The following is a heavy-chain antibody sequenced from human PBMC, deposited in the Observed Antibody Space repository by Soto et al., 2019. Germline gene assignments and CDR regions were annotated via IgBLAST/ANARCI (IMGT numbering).Heavy chain of an antibody. CDR1: GGSFSGYQ. CDR3: ARGLILWFGEFSRRGGYYYYMDV. Sequence: QVQLQQWGAGLLKPSETLSLTCADYGGSFSGYQWTWIRQTPGKRLEWIGEINDSGNINYNPSLKSRVTILVDTPKKQISLKLSSVTAADTAVYYCARGLILWFGEFSRRGGYYYYMDVWGKGTTVTVSS. V-gene: IGHV4-34*01. CDR2: INDSGNI. D-gene: IGHD3-10*01. J-gene: IGHJ6*03.